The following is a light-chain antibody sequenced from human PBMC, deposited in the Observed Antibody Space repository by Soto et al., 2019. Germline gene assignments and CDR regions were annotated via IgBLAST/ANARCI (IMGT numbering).Light chain of an antibody. CDR2: TAS. Sequence: DIQMTQSPSSLSVSVGDRVTITCRASQCIGNYLSWYQQKPGKAPRLLIYTASSLQSGVPSRFSGSGAGTDFTLTITRLQPEDFATYFCQHSYSTPRTFGQGTKVDIK. V-gene: IGKV1-39*01. CDR1: QCIGNY. CDR3: QHSYSTPRT. J-gene: IGKJ1*01.